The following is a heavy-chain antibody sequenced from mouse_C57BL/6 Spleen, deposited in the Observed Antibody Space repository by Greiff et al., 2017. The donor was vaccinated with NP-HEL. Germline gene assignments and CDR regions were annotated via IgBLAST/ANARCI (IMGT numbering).Heavy chain of an antibody. CDR1: GYSITSGYY. CDR3: ARGDYDYDGIYAMDY. V-gene: IGHV3-6*01. CDR2: ISYDGSN. J-gene: IGHJ4*01. D-gene: IGHD2-4*01. Sequence: EVQLQESGPGLVKPSQSLSLTCSVTGYSITSGYYWNWIRQFPGNKLEWMGYISYDGSNNYNPSLKNRISITRDTSKNQFFLKLNSVTTEDTATYYCARGDYDYDGIYAMDYWGQGTSVTVSS.